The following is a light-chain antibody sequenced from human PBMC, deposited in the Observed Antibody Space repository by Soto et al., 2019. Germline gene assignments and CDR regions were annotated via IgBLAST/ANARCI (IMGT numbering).Light chain of an antibody. J-gene: IGKJ1*01. Sequence: DIVMTQSPDSLAVSLGERATINCKSSQSVLFSSNNKNYLAWYQHKPGQPPKLLIYWASARESGVPDRFSGSGSGTDFTLTINSLQPEDVAVYYCQEYYNPSRTFGQGTKVEIK. CDR1: QSVLFSSNNKNY. CDR2: WAS. CDR3: QEYYNPSRT. V-gene: IGKV4-1*01.